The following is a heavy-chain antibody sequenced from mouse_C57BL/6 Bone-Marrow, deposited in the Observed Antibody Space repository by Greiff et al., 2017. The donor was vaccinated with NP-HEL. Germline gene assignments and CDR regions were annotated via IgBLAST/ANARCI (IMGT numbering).Heavy chain of an antibody. V-gene: IGHV2-6*01. J-gene: IGHJ4*01. CDR1: GFSFTSYG. D-gene: IGHD2-1*01. Sequence: VKLMESGPGLVAPSQSLSITCTVSGFSFTSYGVDWVRQSPGKGLEWLAVIWGVGSTNYNSALKSRLSISKDNAKSQVFLKMNSLQTDDTAMYYCARGHYGNYYSMDYWGQGTSVTVSS. CDR2: IWGVGST. CDR3: ARGHYGNYYSMDY.